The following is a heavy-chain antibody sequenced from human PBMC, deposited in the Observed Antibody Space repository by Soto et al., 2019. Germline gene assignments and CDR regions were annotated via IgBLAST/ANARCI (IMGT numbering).Heavy chain of an antibody. CDR1: GYTFTGYY. J-gene: IGHJ4*02. CDR2: INPNSGNT. Sequence: ASVKVSCKASGYTFTGYYMHWVRQAPGQGLEWMGWINPNSGNTGYAQKFQGRVTMTRNTSISTAYMELSSLRSEDTAVYYCARVYCYGDHDYWGQGTLVTVSS. V-gene: IGHV1-8*02. D-gene: IGHD4-17*01. CDR3: ARVYCYGDHDY.